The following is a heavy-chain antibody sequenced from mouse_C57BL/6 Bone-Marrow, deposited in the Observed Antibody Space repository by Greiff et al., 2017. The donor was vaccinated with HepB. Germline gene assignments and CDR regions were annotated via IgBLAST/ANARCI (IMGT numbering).Heavy chain of an antibody. CDR1: GYTFTSYW. Sequence: QVHVKQPGAELVMPGASVKLSCKASGYTFTSYWMHWVKQRPGQGLEWIGEIDPSDSYTNYNQKFKGKSTLTVDKSSSTAYMQLSSLTSEDSAVYYCARSGELRGFAYWGQGTLVTVSA. J-gene: IGHJ3*01. CDR3: ARSGELRGFAY. D-gene: IGHD3-2*02. V-gene: IGHV1-69*01. CDR2: IDPSDSYT.